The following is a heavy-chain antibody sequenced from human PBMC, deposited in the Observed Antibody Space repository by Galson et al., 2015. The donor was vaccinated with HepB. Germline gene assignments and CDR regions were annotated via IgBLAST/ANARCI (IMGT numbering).Heavy chain of an antibody. CDR3: ARNVNYYDSSGYYDAFDI. CDR1: GYTFTSYA. V-gene: IGHV7-4-1*02. Sequence: SVKVSCKASGYTFTSYAMNWVRQAPGQGLEWMGWINTNTGNPTYAQGFTGRFVFSLDTSVSTAYLQISSLKAEDTAVYYCARNVNYYDSSGYYDAFDIWGQGTMVTVSS. J-gene: IGHJ3*02. CDR2: INTNTGNP. D-gene: IGHD3-22*01.